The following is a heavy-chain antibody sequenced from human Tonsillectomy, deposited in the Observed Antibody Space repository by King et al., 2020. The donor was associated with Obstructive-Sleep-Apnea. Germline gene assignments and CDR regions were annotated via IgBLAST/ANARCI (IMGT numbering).Heavy chain of an antibody. D-gene: IGHD3-22*01. J-gene: IGHJ4*02. Sequence: VQLVESGGGVVQPGRSLRLSCAASGFTFSSYAMHWVRQAPGKGLEWVAVISYDGSNKYYADSVKGRFTISRDNSKNTLYLQMNSLRAEDTAVYYCARDFSYYYDSSGYYYGSSGSGYFDYWGQGILVTVSS. V-gene: IGHV3-30*04. CDR1: GFTFSSYA. CDR2: ISYDGSNK. CDR3: ARDFSYYYDSSGYYYGSSGSGYFDY.